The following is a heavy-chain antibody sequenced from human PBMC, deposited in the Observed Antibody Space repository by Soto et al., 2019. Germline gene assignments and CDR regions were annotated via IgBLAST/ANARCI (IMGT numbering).Heavy chain of an antibody. CDR3: ARNMVYYYGPGSGNGHGF. V-gene: IGHV1-2*02. J-gene: IGHJ6*02. CDR1: GYTFTAYY. D-gene: IGHD3-10*01. CDR2: INPRFGDT. Sequence: QVQLVQSGAELKEPGDSVRVSCEASGYTFTAYYIHWVRQAPGQGLEWMGWINPRFGDTSYAQDCQGRVSMTRDTSISTVYMELSRLTSDDTAIYYCARNMVYYYGPGSGNGHGFWGQGTTVTVFS.